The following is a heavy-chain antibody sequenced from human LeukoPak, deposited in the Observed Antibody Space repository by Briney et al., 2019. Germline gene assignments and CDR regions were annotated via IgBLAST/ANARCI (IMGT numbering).Heavy chain of an antibody. CDR3: ARNRNNLGDVNWFDP. CDR1: GDSISSYY. CDR2: IYHSGSTNSGRT. D-gene: IGHD1/OR15-1a*01. V-gene: IGHV4-59*01. Sequence: PSETLSLTCTVSGDSISSYYWSWIRQSPGKGLEWIGFIYHSGSTNSGRTNYNPSLRGRVTISVDTSKNQFSLNLNSVTAEDTAVYYCARNRNNLGDVNWFDPWGQGTLVIVSS. J-gene: IGHJ5*02.